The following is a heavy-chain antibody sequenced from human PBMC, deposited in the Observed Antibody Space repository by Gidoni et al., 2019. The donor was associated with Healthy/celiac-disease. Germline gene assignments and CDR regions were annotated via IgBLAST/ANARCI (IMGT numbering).Heavy chain of an antibody. Sequence: QLQLQESGPGLAKHSETLSLTWPVSGGSLSSSRYYWGWIRQPPGKGREWIGSIYYSGSTYYTPSLKSRVTISVDTSKNQFSLKLSSVTAADAAVYYCARGARLLWFGEEAFDIWGQGTMVTVSS. D-gene: IGHD3-10*01. J-gene: IGHJ3*02. CDR2: IYYSGST. CDR3: ARGARLLWFGEEAFDI. CDR1: GGSLSSSRYY. V-gene: IGHV4-39*07.